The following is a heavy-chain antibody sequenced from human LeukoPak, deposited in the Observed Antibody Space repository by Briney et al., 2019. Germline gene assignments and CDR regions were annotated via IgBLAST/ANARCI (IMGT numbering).Heavy chain of an antibody. CDR1: GFTFDNYG. CDR3: ARASLYDNSAYYLDY. Sequence: GRSLSLSCAASGFTFDNYGMTWVRQVPGKGLEWVSGVNWNGGSTGYADSVKGRFTISRDNAKNSLYLQMNSLRAEDTALYYCARASLYDNSAYYLDYWGQGTLVTVSS. J-gene: IGHJ4*02. D-gene: IGHD3-22*01. V-gene: IGHV3-20*04. CDR2: VNWNGGST.